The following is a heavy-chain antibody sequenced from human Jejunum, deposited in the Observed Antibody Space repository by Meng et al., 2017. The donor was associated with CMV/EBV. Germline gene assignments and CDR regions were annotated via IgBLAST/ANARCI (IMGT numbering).Heavy chain of an antibody. CDR2: IDWNDDK. Sequence: LSGFSLTTSGMRVGWIRQPPNEALEWLARIDWNDDKFYRTSLKTRLTISKDTSKNQVVLTMTDMDPGDTATYYCVRQYWGRLLDYWGQGALVTAPQ. J-gene: IGHJ4*02. D-gene: IGHD3-16*01. CDR1: GFSLTTSGMR. V-gene: IGHV2-70D*14. CDR3: VRQYWGRLLDY.